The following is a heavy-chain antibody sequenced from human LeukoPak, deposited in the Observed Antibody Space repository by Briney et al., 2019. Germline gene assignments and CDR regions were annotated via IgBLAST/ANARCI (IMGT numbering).Heavy chain of an antibody. CDR1: GFTFSSYA. Sequence: PGGSLRLSCAASGFTFSSYAMYWVRQAPGKGLEWVSAISRSGDSTFYADSVKGRFTISRDSSQNTLYLQMNSLRAEDTALYYCAKGNDWYYFDGWGQGTLVTVSS. V-gene: IGHV3-23*01. CDR2: ISRSGDST. D-gene: IGHD2-21*01. CDR3: AKGNDWYYFDG. J-gene: IGHJ4*02.